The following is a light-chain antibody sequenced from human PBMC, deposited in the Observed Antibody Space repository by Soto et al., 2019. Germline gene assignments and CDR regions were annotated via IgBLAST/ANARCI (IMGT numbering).Light chain of an antibody. CDR3: SSYTSIIAVV. Sequence: QSWLGQPASAAGSPGQSISISCPGTSYAICPYNYVSWYQQHPGKAPKLLIYDVTNRASGVSDRFSGSKSGRTASLTISWLQAEDGADYYCSSYTSIIAVVFGGGTKVTVL. CDR2: DVT. CDR1: SYAICPYNY. V-gene: IGLV2-14*03. J-gene: IGLJ2*01.